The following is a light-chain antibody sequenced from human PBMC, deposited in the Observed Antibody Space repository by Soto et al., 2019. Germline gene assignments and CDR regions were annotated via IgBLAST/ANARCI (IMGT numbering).Light chain of an antibody. CDR1: QSISSW. CDR2: KAS. CDR3: QQYNSYSRT. J-gene: IGKJ1*01. V-gene: IGKV1-5*03. Sequence: DIQMTQSPSTLSASVGDRVTITCRASQSISSWLAWYQQKPGKAPELLIYKASILESGVPSRFSGSGSGTEFTLTISSLQPDDFATYYCQQYNSYSRTFGQGTKVEIK.